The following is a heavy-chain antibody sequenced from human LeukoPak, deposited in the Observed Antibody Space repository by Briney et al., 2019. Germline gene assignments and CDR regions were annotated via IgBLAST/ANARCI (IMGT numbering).Heavy chain of an antibody. CDR3: SRDFTSGWYPKDVFDI. V-gene: IGHV1-2*06. Sequence: PSVKVSCKASGYNLTGYYMHWGRQAPCQGLEWRGRINPNSGGTKYAQKFRGRVTLTRDTSISTAYMELSRLRSDDTAVYYCSRDFTSGWYPKDVFDIWGQGTMVTVSS. J-gene: IGHJ3*02. D-gene: IGHD6-19*01. CDR1: GYNLTGYY. CDR2: INPNSGGT.